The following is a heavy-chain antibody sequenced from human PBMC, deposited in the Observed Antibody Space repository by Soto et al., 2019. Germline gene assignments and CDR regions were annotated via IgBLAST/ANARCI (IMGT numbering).Heavy chain of an antibody. D-gene: IGHD2-21*01. CDR3: ASVGPPSSSVIWFFGL. J-gene: IGHJ2*01. CDR1: GGSFRTYA. V-gene: IGHV1-69*01. Sequence: QGQLVQSGSEVKKPGSSVKVSCKASGGSFRTYAINWVRQAPGQGLEWRGGIIPMLAAPTYAQKFKGRLTINEDEPTTTVYMALSSLTSADTAVYCCASVGPPSSSVIWFFGLWGRGTMVTVSS. CDR2: IIPMLAAP.